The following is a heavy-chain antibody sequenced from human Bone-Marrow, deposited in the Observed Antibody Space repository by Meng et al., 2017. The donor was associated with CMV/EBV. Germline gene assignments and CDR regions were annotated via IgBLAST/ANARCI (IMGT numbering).Heavy chain of an antibody. J-gene: IGHJ4*02. V-gene: IGHV1-8*02. CDR1: GYTFTGHY. CDR3: ASGVETYGSGSYGY. D-gene: IGHD3-10*01. CDR2: INPNSGNT. Sequence: QVQLVQSGAEVKKPGASVKVSCKASGYTFTGHYMHWVRQAPGQGLEWMGWINPNSGNTGYAQKFQGRVTMTRNTSISTAYMELSSLRSEDTAVYYCASGVETYGSGSYGYWGQGTLVTVSS.